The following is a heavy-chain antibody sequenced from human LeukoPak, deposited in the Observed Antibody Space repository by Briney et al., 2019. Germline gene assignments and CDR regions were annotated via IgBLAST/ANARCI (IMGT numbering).Heavy chain of an antibody. CDR2: IKQDGGEK. Sequence: PGGSLRLSCAASGFTFRSYWMSWVRQAPGKGLEWVANIKQDGGEKYYVDSVKGRFTISRDNAKNSLYLQMNSLRAEDTAVYYCVREYYFLIAVAGDYFDYWGQGALVTVSS. J-gene: IGHJ4*02. V-gene: IGHV3-7*01. CDR1: GFTFRSYW. D-gene: IGHD6-19*01. CDR3: VREYYFLIAVAGDYFDY.